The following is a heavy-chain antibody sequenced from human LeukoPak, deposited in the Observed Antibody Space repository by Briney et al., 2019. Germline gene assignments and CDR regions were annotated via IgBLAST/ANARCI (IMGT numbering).Heavy chain of an antibody. CDR2: INHSGST. J-gene: IGHJ4*02. Sequence: PSETLSLTCTVSGYSISSGYYWGWIRQPPGKGLEWIGEINHSGSTNYNPSLKSRVTISVDTSKNQFSLKLSSVTAADTAVYYCASIGGYCSGGSCYSLWDYWGQGTLVTVSS. CDR3: ASIGGYCSGGSCYSLWDY. D-gene: IGHD2-15*01. CDR1: GYSISSGYY. V-gene: IGHV4-38-2*02.